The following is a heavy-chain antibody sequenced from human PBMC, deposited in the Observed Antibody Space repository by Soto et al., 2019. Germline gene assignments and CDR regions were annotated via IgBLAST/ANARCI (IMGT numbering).Heavy chain of an antibody. Sequence: GGSLRLSCAASGFTVSSNYMSWVRQAPGKGLEWVSVIYSGGSTYYADSVKGRFTISRDNSKNTLYLQMNSLRAEDTAVYYCASRLRRLQDAFDIWGQGTMVTVSS. CDR2: IYSGGST. J-gene: IGHJ3*02. CDR3: ASRLRRLQDAFDI. D-gene: IGHD4-17*01. CDR1: GFTVSSNY. V-gene: IGHV3-66*01.